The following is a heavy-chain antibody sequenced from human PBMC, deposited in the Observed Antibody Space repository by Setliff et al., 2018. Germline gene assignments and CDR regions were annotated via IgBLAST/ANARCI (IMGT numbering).Heavy chain of an antibody. V-gene: IGHV4-59*08. J-gene: IGHJ2*01. D-gene: IGHD4-17*01. CDR3: ARHAVTTGYFQYSYWYFDL. Sequence: SETLSLTCTVSGGSISSYYWSWIRQPPGQGLEWIGYIYYSGSTNYNPSLKSRVTISVDTSKNQFSLKLSSVTAADTAVYYCARHAVTTGYFQYSYWYFDLWGRGTLVTVSS. CDR2: IYYSGST. CDR1: GGSISSYY.